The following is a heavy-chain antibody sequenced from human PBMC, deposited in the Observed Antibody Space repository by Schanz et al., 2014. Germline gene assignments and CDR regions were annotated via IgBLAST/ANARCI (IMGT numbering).Heavy chain of an antibody. CDR3: ARKVVATIGGYYDN. CDR1: GFSFSSYA. Sequence: EVQLLESGGGLVEPGGSLRLSCAASGFSFSSYAMGWVRQARGKGLEWVSAMNESHSTIYYADSVRGRFTISRDNAENTLFLQMNSLRAEDTAVYYCARKVVATIGGYYDNGGQGTLXIVSS. J-gene: IGHJ4*02. D-gene: IGHD5-12*01. V-gene: IGHV3-23*01. CDR2: MNESHSTI.